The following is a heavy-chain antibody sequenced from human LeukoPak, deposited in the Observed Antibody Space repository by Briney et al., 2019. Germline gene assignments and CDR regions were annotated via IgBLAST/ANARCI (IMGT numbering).Heavy chain of an antibody. CDR2: IYSSGST. J-gene: IGHJ6*03. Sequence: SETLSLTCNVSGGSIRGYYWSWIRQPPEKGLEWLGYIYSSGSTNYNPSLKSRVTMSVDTSKNQFSLKVSSVAAADTAVYYCARVFDSGSQAYFYYMDVWGKGTTVTVSS. V-gene: IGHV4-59*01. CDR3: ARVFDSGSQAYFYYMDV. CDR1: GGSIRGYY. D-gene: IGHD3-10*01.